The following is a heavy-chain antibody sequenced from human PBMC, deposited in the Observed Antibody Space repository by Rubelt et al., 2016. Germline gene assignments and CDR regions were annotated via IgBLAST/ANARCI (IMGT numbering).Heavy chain of an antibody. CDR1: AFTFSTYN. Sequence: EVQLVESGGGLVQPGGSLKLSCVASAFTFSTYNMNWVRQAPGKGLEWVSYISDSGETIYYADSVKGRFTISRDKSKNTLYLQMNSLTGDDTAVYDCVGTYSTHWYFDLWGRGTLVTVSS. V-gene: IGHV3-48*01. CDR2: ISDSGETI. D-gene: IGHD2-15*01. J-gene: IGHJ2*01. CDR3: VGTYSTHWYFDL.